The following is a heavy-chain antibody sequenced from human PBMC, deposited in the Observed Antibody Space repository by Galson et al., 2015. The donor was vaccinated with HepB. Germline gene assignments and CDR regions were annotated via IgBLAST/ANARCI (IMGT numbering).Heavy chain of an antibody. CDR3: ARDSRFGYDILTGYSIITWGYYYYYGMDV. CDR2: ISAYNGNT. D-gene: IGHD3-9*01. Sequence: SVKVSCKASGYTFTSYGISWVRQAPGQGLEWMGWISAYNGNTNYAQKLQGRVTMTTDTSTSTAYLELRSLRSDDTAVYYCARDSRFGYDILTGYSIITWGYYYYYGMDVWGQGTTVTVSS. V-gene: IGHV1-18*04. J-gene: IGHJ6*02. CDR1: GYTFTSYG.